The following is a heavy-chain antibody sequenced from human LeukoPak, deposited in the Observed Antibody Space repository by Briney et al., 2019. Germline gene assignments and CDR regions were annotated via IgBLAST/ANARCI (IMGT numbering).Heavy chain of an antibody. V-gene: IGHV3-23*01. CDR1: GFTFNNYA. J-gene: IGHJ5*02. Sequence: GGSLRLSCAASGFTFNNYAMNWVRQAPGKGLEWVSIVTGDGLTTNYADSVRGRFTVSRDNSKNRAYLQINSLRAEDTAIYYCANSGTSDWDWFDPWGQGTLVTVSS. CDR2: VTGDGLTT. CDR3: ANSGTSDWDWFDP. D-gene: IGHD2-21*01.